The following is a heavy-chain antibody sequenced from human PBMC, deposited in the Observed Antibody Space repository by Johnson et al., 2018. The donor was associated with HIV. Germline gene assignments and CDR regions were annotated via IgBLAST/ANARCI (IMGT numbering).Heavy chain of an antibody. D-gene: IGHD3-3*01. Sequence: VQLVESGGGLIQPGGSLRLSCAASGFTFSSYAMSWVRQAPGKGLEWVSGISGSGGSTSYPGSGKGRFTISRENAQNSLYLQMNSLRAGETDVYYCARGISQPYYNFWSGYHYPDAFDIWGQGTMVTVSS. CDR2: ISGSGGST. CDR1: GFTFSSYA. CDR3: ARGISQPYYNFWSGYHYPDAFDI. V-gene: IGHV3-23*04. J-gene: IGHJ3*02.